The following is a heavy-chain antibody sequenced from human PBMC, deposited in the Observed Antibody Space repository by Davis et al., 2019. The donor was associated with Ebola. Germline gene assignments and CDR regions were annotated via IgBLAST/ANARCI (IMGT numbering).Heavy chain of an antibody. CDR3: ARSRYYDFWSGYYPGYYYYGMDV. D-gene: IGHD3-3*01. CDR1: GFTFSSYW. CDR2: IKQDGSEK. J-gene: IGHJ6*02. V-gene: IGHV3-7*01. Sequence: GESLKISCAASGFTFSSYWMSWVRQAPGKGLEWVANIKQDGSEKYYVDSVKGRFTISRDNSKNTLYLQMNSLRAEDTAVYYCARSRYYDFWSGYYPGYYYYGMDVWGQGTTVTVSS.